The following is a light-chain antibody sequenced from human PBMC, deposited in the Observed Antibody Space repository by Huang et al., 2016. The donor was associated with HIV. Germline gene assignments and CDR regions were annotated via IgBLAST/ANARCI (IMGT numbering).Light chain of an antibody. CDR2: WAS. V-gene: IGKV4-1*01. CDR1: QTVLYNPTKMND. Sequence: DIVMTQSPDSLTVSLGERATINCKSSQTVLYNPTKMNDLAWYRQTPVQPLSLLIYWASSREVGVPELFSGSGSATDFNLTISALQAEDAAVYYCQQYYSSPWTFGQGTKVEI. CDR3: QQYYSSPWT. J-gene: IGKJ1*01.